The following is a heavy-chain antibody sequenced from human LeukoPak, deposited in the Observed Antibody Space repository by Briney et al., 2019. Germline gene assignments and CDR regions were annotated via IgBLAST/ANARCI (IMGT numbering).Heavy chain of an antibody. CDR1: GFSLTTYA. J-gene: IGHJ4*02. CDR2: IRGGGEK. D-gene: IGHD2-2*03. CDR3: AKANWISDADAVW. Sequence: GGSLRLSCAASGFSLTTYAMSWVRQAPARGLEWVSSIRGGGEKFYADFVRGRFTLSRDDSTNTVYLQLNNLRVEDTAIYYCAKANWISDADAVWWGQGTLVTVSS. V-gene: IGHV3-23*01.